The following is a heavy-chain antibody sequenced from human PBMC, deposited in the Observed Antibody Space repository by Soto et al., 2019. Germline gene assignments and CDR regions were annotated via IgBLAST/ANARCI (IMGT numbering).Heavy chain of an antibody. Sequence: QVHLVQSGAEVKKPGASVKVSCKGSGYDFTTYGITGVRQAPGQGLEWLAWISAHNGNTDYAQKLQGRVTVTRDTSTSTAYMALRSLRSDDTAMYYCASGRYGDYWGQGALVTVSS. J-gene: IGHJ4*02. CDR2: ISAHNGNT. D-gene: IGHD1-26*01. CDR3: ASGRYGDY. CDR1: GYDFTTYG. V-gene: IGHV1-18*01.